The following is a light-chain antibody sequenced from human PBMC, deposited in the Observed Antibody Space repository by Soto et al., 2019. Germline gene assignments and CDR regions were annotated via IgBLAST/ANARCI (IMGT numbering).Light chain of an antibody. V-gene: IGKV1-9*01. J-gene: IGKJ4*01. CDR1: QGISSY. Sequence: DIQLTQSPSFLSASVGDRFTITCRASQGISSYLAWYQQKPGKAPKLLIYAASTLQSGVPSRFSGSGSGTEFTLTISSLQPEDFATYYCQQLNSYPPPFGGGTKVDIK. CDR3: QQLNSYPPP. CDR2: AAS.